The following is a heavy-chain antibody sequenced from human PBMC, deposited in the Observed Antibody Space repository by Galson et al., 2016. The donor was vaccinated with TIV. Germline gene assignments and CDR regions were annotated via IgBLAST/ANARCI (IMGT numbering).Heavy chain of an antibody. CDR2: FDPEVAKT. CDR1: GNSLNELA. V-gene: IGHV1-24*01. Sequence: SVKVSCKVSGNSLNELAIHWVRQAPGKGLEWMGGFDPEVAKTVYAQKLQDRVTMAADTPTNTAYMELGSLRFEDTAVYYCATVAWFPGLSLDTWGQGTLVTVSS. D-gene: IGHD2/OR15-2a*01. CDR3: ATVAWFPGLSLDT. J-gene: IGHJ5*02.